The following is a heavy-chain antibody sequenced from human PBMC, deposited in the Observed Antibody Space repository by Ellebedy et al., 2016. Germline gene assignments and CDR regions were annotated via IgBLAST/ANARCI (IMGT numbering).Heavy chain of an antibody. D-gene: IGHD3-10*01. CDR3: ARERFHGSGTPKTDY. Sequence: GGSLRLXCVGSGFTFSSYSMTWVRQAPGKGLEWVSYISISTTTKSYADSVKGRFTISRDNAKDSLFLHMDSLRAEDTAVYYCARERFHGSGTPKTDYWGPGTLVTVSS. CDR2: ISISTTTK. CDR1: GFTFSSYS. J-gene: IGHJ4*02. V-gene: IGHV3-48*04.